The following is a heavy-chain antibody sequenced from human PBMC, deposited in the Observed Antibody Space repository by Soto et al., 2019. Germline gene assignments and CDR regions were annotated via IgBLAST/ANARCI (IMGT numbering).Heavy chain of an antibody. CDR1: GGTCSSYT. J-gene: IGHJ5*02. CDR2: IITILAIA. V-gene: IGHV1-69*04. D-gene: IGHD6-13*01. Sequence: VKLSCNSSGGTCSSYTINWGRQGPVQELKWMRRIITILAIAEYAQKFQGRVTITEDKSTSTAYMELSRLRSEDTAVYYCAREDEAAAGTWFDPWGQGTLVTVS. CDR3: AREDEAAAGTWFDP.